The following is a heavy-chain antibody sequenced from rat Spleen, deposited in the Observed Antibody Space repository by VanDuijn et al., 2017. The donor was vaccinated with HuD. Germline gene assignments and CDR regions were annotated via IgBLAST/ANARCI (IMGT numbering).Heavy chain of an antibody. Sequence: EVQLVKSGGGLVQPGTSMKLSCTASGFTFSDYGMDWVRQAPGKGLEWVATISYDGSSTYYRESVKGRFTISRDNAKSTLYLQMDSLRSEDTATYYCARHEEGRFDYWGQGVMVTVSS. J-gene: IGHJ2*01. CDR1: GFTFSDYG. CDR3: ARHEEGRFDY. CDR2: ISYDGSST. D-gene: IGHD1-11*01. V-gene: IGHV5-7*01.